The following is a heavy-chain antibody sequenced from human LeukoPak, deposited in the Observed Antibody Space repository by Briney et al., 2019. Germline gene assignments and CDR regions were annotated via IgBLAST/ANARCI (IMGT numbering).Heavy chain of an antibody. V-gene: IGHV1-18*01. D-gene: IGHD1-14*01. Sequence: ASVKVSCKASGYTFSTYGISWLRQAPGQGLEWMGWISASNGNTNYAQKFQGRVTMTTDTSTSTLYMEVGSLRSDDTAVYYCARDNGYKSVDYWGQGTLVTVSS. J-gene: IGHJ4*02. CDR3: ARDNGYKSVDY. CDR2: ISASNGNT. CDR1: GYTFSTYG.